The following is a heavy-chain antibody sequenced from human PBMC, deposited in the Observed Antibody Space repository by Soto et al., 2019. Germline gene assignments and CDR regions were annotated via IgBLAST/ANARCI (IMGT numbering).Heavy chain of an antibody. V-gene: IGHV3-30-3*01. CDR3: ARDIVLAPAALRITYYYYGMDV. CDR1: GFTFSSYA. CDR2: ISYDGSNK. D-gene: IGHD2-2*01. J-gene: IGHJ6*02. Sequence: GGSLRLSCAASGFTFSSYAMHWVRQAPGKGLEWVAVISYDGSNKYYADSVKGRFTISRDNSKNTLYLQMNSLRAEDTAVYYCARDIVLAPAALRITYYYYGMDVWGQGTTVTVSS.